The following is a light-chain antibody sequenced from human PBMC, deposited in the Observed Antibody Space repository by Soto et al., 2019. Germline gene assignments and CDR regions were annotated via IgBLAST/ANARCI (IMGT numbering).Light chain of an antibody. J-gene: IGLJ1*01. V-gene: IGLV2-14*03. CDR3: VSYKSRTTYV. CDR2: DVA. CDR1: SSDVGGSNF. Sequence: QSVLTQPASVSDSPGQSITISCTGTSSDVGGSNFVSWYQQHPGKPPTLIIYDVANRPSGVSNRFSGSKSGSTASLIISRPQNEEEANYYRVSYKSRTTYVFGTGTKVTVL.